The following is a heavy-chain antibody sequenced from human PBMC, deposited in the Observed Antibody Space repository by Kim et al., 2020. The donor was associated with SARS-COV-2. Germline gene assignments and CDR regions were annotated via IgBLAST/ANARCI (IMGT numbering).Heavy chain of an antibody. D-gene: IGHD5-18*01. CDR3: ANLYSYGHMVDY. Sequence: GGSLRLSCAASGFTFSSYGMHWVRQAPGKGLEWVAVISYDGSNKYYADSVKGRFTISRDNSKNTLYLQMNSLRAEDTAVYYCANLYSYGHMVDYWGQGTRVPVSS. CDR1: GFTFSSYG. V-gene: IGHV3-30*18. J-gene: IGHJ4*02. CDR2: ISYDGSNK.